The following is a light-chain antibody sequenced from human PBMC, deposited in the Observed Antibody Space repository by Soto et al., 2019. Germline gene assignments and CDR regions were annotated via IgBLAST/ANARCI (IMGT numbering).Light chain of an antibody. CDR1: SSDVGGYGY. CDR3: CSYAGTFTYV. V-gene: IGLV2-11*01. Sequence: QSALTQPRSVSGSPGQSVTISCTGTSSDVGGYGYVSWYQQYPGKVPKLLIYDVYKWPSGVPDRFSGSKSGNTASLTLSGLQAADEADYYCCSYAGTFTYVFGTGTKLTVL. J-gene: IGLJ1*01. CDR2: DVY.